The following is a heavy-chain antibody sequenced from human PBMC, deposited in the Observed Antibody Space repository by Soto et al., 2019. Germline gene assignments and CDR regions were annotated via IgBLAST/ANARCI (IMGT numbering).Heavy chain of an antibody. D-gene: IGHD3-3*01. J-gene: IGHJ3*02. CDR1: GYTFTSYG. CDR2: INPSGGST. CDR3: ARGGPGASYYDFWSGFGLGSATRADAFDI. Sequence: ASVKVSCKASGYTFTSYGISWVRQAPGQGLEWMGIINPSGGSTSYAQKFQGRVTMTRDTSTSTVYMELSSLRSEDTAVYYCARGGPGASYYDFWSGFGLGSATRADAFDIWGQGTMVTDSS. V-gene: IGHV1-46*01.